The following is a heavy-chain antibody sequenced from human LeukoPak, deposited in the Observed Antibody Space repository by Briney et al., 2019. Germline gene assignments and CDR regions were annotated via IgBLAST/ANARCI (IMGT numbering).Heavy chain of an antibody. J-gene: IGHJ5*02. V-gene: IGHV1-69*04. CDR1: GGTFSSYA. CDR2: IIPILGIA. D-gene: IGHD3-22*01. Sequence: GASVKVSCKASGGTFSSYAISWVRQAPGQGLEWMGRIIPILGIANYAQKFQGRVTITADKSTSTAYMELSSLRSEDTAVYYCARDPPDPYYYDSEGNWFDPWGQGTLVTVSS. CDR3: ARDPPDPYYYDSEGNWFDP.